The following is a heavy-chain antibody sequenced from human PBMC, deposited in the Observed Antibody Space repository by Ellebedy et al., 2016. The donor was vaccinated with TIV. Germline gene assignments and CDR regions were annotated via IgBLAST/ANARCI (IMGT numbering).Heavy chain of an antibody. CDR2: IYSDGGT. Sequence: GESLKISCAASGFTVSSNYVSGVRQAPGKGLEWISIIYSDGGTYYADYVKGRFTISRDNSKNTVFLQMNSLGAEDTAVYYCASALYGSGSYYDFDYWGQGTLVTVSS. CDR3: ASALYGSGSYYDFDY. J-gene: IGHJ4*02. CDR1: GFTVSSNY. V-gene: IGHV3-53*01. D-gene: IGHD3-10*01.